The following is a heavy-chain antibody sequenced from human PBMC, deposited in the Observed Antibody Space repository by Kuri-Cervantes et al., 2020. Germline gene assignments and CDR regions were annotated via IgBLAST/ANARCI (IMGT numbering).Heavy chain of an antibody. CDR1: GGSFSGYC. V-gene: IGHV4-59*01. Sequence: SETLSLTCAVYGGSFSGYCWSWIRQPPGKGLEWIGYIYYSGSTNYNPSLKSRVTISVDTSKNQFSLKLSSVTAADTAVYYCARVVQGISSWYVGDYYYYMDVWGKGTTVTVSS. J-gene: IGHJ6*03. D-gene: IGHD6-13*01. CDR3: ARVVQGISSWYVGDYYYYMDV. CDR2: IYYSGST.